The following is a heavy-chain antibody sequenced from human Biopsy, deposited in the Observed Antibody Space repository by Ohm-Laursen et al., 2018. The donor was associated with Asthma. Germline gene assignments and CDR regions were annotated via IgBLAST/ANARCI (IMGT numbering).Heavy chain of an antibody. J-gene: IGHJ5*02. Sequence: ASVKVSCKASGYTFIGCHIHWMRQAPGQGLEWMGRINPNSGGTNYARKFQGRVTMTRDTSVSTAYMEVSRLRSDDTAVYYCARGQKSAGDRWFDPWGQGTLVTVSS. D-gene: IGHD6-13*01. CDR2: INPNSGGT. CDR3: ARGQKSAGDRWFDP. CDR1: GYTFIGCH. V-gene: IGHV1-2*06.